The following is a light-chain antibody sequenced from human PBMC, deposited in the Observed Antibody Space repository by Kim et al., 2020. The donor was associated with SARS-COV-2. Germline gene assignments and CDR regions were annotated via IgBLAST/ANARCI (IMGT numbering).Light chain of an antibody. CDR2: QDS. CDR1: KLGDKY. J-gene: IGLJ3*02. V-gene: IGLV3-1*01. CDR3: QAWDSSWV. Sequence: VSGCPGQTGSITCSGDKLGDKYACWYQQKPGQSPVLVIYQDSKRPSGIPERFSGSNSGNTATLTISGTKAMDEADYYCQAWDSSWVFGGGTKLTVL.